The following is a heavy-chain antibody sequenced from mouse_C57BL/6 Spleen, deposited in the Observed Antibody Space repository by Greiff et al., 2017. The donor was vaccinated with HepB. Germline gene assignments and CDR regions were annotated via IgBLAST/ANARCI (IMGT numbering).Heavy chain of an antibody. CDR2: IYPGSGNT. CDR3: ARCYSNYFDY. J-gene: IGHJ2*01. CDR1: GYTFTDYY. D-gene: IGHD2-5*01. V-gene: IGHV1-76*01. Sequence: VQLQQSGAELVRPGASVKLSCKASGYTFTDYYINWVKQRPGQGLEWIARIYPGSGNTYYNEKFKGKATLTAEKSSSTAYMQLSSLTSEDSAVYFSARCYSNYFDYWGQGTTLTVSS.